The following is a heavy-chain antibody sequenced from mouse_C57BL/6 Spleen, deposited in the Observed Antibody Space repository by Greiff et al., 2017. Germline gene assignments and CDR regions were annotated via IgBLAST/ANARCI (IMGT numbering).Heavy chain of an antibody. CDR1: GFSLTSYG. Sequence: VQLQESGPGLVQPSQSLSITCTVSGFSLTSYGVHWVRQSPGKGLEWLGVIWSGGSTDYNAAFLSRLSISKDNSKSQVFFKMNSLQADDTAIYYCAKIYDGYGYFDVGGTGTTVTVSS. V-gene: IGHV2-2*01. CDR3: AKIYDGYGYFDV. J-gene: IGHJ1*03. D-gene: IGHD2-3*01. CDR2: IWSGGST.